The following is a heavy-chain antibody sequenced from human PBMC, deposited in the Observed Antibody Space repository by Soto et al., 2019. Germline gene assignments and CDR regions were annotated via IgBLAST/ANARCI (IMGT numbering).Heavy chain of an antibody. D-gene: IGHD2-21*02. Sequence: ASVKVSCKASGYTFTKYYVLWVRQAPGQGLEWVGRINPNTGGTNYAQKFQDRVTMTRDTSITTAYMELSRLRSDATAVYYCARQLAYCGGDCYTEPIDYWGQGTQVTVSS. J-gene: IGHJ4*02. CDR3: ARQLAYCGGDCYTEPIDY. CDR1: GYTFTKYY. CDR2: INPNTGGT. V-gene: IGHV1-2*06.